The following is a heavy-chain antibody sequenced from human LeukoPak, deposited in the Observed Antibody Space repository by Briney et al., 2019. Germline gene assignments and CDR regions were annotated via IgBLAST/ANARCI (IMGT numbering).Heavy chain of an antibody. V-gene: IGHV3-15*01. CDR1: GCTFSNGW. D-gene: IGHD4-17*01. CDR2: IKSKTDGGTT. Sequence: GGSLRLSWAAAGCTFSNGWMRWGRQAPGKGVEWGGRIKSKTDGGTTEYAAPVKGRFTISRDHSKNTLYLQMNSLKTEDTAVYYCTTDPQMTTVTTSLDYWGQGTLVTVAS. J-gene: IGHJ4*02. CDR3: TTDPQMTTVTTSLDY.